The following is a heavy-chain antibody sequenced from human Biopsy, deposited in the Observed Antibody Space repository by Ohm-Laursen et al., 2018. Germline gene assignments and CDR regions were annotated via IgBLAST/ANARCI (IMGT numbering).Heavy chain of an antibody. D-gene: IGHD1-7*01. CDR1: GGLNSNYY. V-gene: IGHV4-4*07. Sequence: SETLSLTCSVSGGLNSNYYWSWVRQSAGKGLEWIGRLYTSGDTNYNPSLKSRVSVSGDTSRRQFSLRLTSVTAADTAVYYCATGPKRLTGTSYFESWGRGILVTVSS. J-gene: IGHJ4*02. CDR3: ATGPKRLTGTSYFES. CDR2: LYTSGDT.